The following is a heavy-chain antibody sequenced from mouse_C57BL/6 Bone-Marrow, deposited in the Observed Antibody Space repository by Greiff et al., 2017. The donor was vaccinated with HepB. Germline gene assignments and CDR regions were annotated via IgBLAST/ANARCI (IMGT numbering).Heavy chain of an antibody. CDR2: INPYNGGT. V-gene: IGHV1-53*01. CDR1: GYTFTSYW. D-gene: IGHD1-1*01. CDR3: ARKGIYGSSYYYAMDY. J-gene: IGHJ4*01. Sequence: QVQLQQPGTELVKPGASVKLSCKASGYTFTSYWMHWVKQRPGQGLEWIGVINPYNGGTSYNQKFKGKATLTVDKSSSTAYMELNSLTSEDSAVYYCARKGIYGSSYYYAMDYWGQGTSVTVSS.